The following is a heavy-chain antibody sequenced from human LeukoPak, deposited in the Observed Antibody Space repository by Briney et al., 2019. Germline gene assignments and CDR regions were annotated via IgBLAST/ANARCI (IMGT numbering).Heavy chain of an antibody. V-gene: IGHV1-69*13. CDR2: IIPIFGTA. J-gene: IGHJ4*02. D-gene: IGHD3-22*01. CDR3: ARYYYDSSGKDFDY. Sequence: ASVEVSCKASGGTFSSYAISWVRQAPGQGLEWMGGIIPIFGTANYAQKFQGRVTITADESTSTAYMELSSLRSEDTAVYYCARYYYDSSGKDFDYWGQGTLVTVSS. CDR1: GGTFSSYA.